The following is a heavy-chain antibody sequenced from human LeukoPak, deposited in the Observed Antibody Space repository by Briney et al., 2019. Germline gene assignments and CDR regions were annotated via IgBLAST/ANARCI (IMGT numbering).Heavy chain of an antibody. CDR3: ARGSRDIVVVPAAIDWFDP. Sequence: GGSLRPSCAASGFTFSSYSMNWVRQAPGKGLEWVSSISSSSSYIYYADSVKGRFTISRDNAKNSLYLQMNSLRAEDTAVYYCARGSRDIVVVPAAIDWFDPWGQGTLVTVSS. V-gene: IGHV3-21*01. CDR2: ISSSSSYI. D-gene: IGHD2-2*02. CDR1: GFTFSSYS. J-gene: IGHJ5*02.